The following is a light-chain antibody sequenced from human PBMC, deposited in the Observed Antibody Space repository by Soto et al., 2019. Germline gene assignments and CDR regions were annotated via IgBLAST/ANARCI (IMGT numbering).Light chain of an antibody. V-gene: IGKV3D-15*01. J-gene: IGKJ2*02. CDR1: QPVSSR. CDR2: PAS. Sequence: DRVTLSCRASQPVSSRLAWYQHKPGQAPSLLIYPASTRAAGVPARFSGSGSGTDFTLTIIFVQAEDCVVYCCPQSEIRPRTFGHVT. CDR3: PQSEIRPRT.